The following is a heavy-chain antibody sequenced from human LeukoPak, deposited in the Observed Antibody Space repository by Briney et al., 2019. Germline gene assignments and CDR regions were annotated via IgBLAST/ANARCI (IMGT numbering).Heavy chain of an antibody. Sequence: GGSLKLSCEVSGFTFDSFGLSWVRQAPGKGPEWIAYISGSSVAIYYADSVKGRFTISRDNSKNTLYLQMNSLRAEDTAVYYCATGLNYGDYDPWGQGTLVTVSS. CDR1: GFTFDSFG. J-gene: IGHJ5*02. CDR2: ISGSSVAI. V-gene: IGHV3-48*01. CDR3: ATGLNYGDYDP. D-gene: IGHD4-17*01.